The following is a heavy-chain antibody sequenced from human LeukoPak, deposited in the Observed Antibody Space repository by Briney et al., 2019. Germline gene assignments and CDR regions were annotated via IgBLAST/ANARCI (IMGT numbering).Heavy chain of an antibody. CDR2: ISSNGDNT. Sequence: GGSLRLSCSVSGFTFSTYVMHWVRQVPGKGLEYVSAISSNGDNTYYADSVKGRFTISRDNSKNTLYLQMSSLRADDTAVYYCVRGTGYWGQGTLVTVSS. CDR3: VRGTGY. CDR1: GFTFSTYV. V-gene: IGHV3-64D*06. J-gene: IGHJ4*02.